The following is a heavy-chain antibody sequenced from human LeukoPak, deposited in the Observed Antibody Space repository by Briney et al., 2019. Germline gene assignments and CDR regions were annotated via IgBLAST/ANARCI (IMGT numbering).Heavy chain of an antibody. CDR3: AKDIVVVPAAIWS. CDR2: ISGSGVST. J-gene: IGHJ5*02. CDR1: GFTFSTCA. D-gene: IGHD2-2*02. Sequence: GGSLRLSCAASGFTFSTCATSWVRQAPGKGLEWVSAISGSGVSTYYADSVKGRFTISRDNSKNTLYLQMNSLRAEDTAVYYCAKDIVVVPAAIWSWGQGTLVTVSS. V-gene: IGHV3-23*01.